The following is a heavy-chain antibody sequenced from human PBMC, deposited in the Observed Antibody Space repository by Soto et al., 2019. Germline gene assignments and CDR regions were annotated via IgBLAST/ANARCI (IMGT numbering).Heavy chain of an antibody. J-gene: IGHJ4*02. V-gene: IGHV1-69*19. CDR3: AREVQVHTPAXVY. CDR1: GGTFNTYA. Sequence: QVQLVQSGAEMKKPGSSVKVSCQSSGGTFNTYAMNWVRQAPGQGPEWMGDISPMFGAANYAPKFQGRVTXXADEXTXXXXXXXXXXXXEDTALYFCAREVQVHTPAXVYWGQGTLVTV. CDR2: ISPMFGAA. D-gene: IGHD3-10*01.